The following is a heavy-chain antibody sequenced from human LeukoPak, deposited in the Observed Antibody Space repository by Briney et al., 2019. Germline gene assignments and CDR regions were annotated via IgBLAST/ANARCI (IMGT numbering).Heavy chain of an antibody. CDR3: ARHEVAMVRGVIIVGYFDY. D-gene: IGHD3-10*01. Sequence: GESLKISCKGSGYTFTNYWIGWVRQMPGKGLEWMGIIYPGDSDTRYSPSFQGQVTISADKSISTAYLQWSSLKASDTAMYYCARHEVAMVRGVIIVGYFDYWGQGTLVTVSS. CDR2: IYPGDSDT. CDR1: GYTFTNYW. J-gene: IGHJ4*02. V-gene: IGHV5-51*01.